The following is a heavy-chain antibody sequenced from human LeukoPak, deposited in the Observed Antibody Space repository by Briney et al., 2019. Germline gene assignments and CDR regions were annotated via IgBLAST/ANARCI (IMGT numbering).Heavy chain of an antibody. J-gene: IGHJ3*02. V-gene: IGHV3-23*01. D-gene: IGHD3-22*01. CDR1: GFTFSSYG. Sequence: GGSLRLSCAASGFTFSSYGMSWVRQAPGKGLEWVSLISGSGVITYYADSVQGRFTILRDNSKNTLYLQMNSLRAEDTAVYYCAKGGPLDYDSSGYGPPRVREAFDIWGQGTMVTVSS. CDR2: ISGSGVIT. CDR3: AKGGPLDYDSSGYGPPRVREAFDI.